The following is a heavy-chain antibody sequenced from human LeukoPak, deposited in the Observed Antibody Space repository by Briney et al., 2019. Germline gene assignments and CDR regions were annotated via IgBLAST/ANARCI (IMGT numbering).Heavy chain of an antibody. CDR2: INPDGSTT. D-gene: IGHD3-10*01. CDR1: GFTFSNYW. J-gene: IGHJ4*02. V-gene: IGHV3-74*01. Sequence: GGSLRLSCAASGFTFSNYWMHWVRQDPGKGLVWVSFINPDGSTTNYADSVKGRFTISRDNSKNTLYLQMNGLRPEDTAVYFCAKDWGNKFASGSSYLDSWGQGTLVTVSS. CDR3: AKDWGNKFASGSSYLDS.